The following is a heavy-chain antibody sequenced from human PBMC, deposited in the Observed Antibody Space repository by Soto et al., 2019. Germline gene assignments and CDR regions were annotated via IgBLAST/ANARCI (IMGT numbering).Heavy chain of an antibody. CDR3: ARDRGGYCSGGSCYPGGDY. D-gene: IGHD2-15*01. J-gene: IGHJ4*02. CDR1: GYTFTSYY. CDR2: INPSGGST. V-gene: IGHV1-46*01. Sequence: ASVKVSCKASGYTFTSYYMHWVRQAPGQGLEWMGIINPSGGSTNYAQKLQGRVTMTTDTSTSTAYMELRSLRSDDTAVYYCARDRGGYCSGGSCYPGGDYWGQGTLVTVSS.